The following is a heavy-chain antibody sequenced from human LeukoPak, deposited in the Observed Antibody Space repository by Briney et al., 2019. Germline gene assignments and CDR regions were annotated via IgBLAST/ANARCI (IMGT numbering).Heavy chain of an antibody. CDR3: ARAYYYGSGRIDY. CDR1: GGSFSGYY. J-gene: IGHJ4*02. V-gene: IGHV4-34*01. CDR2: INHSVST. D-gene: IGHD3-10*01. Sequence: SETLSLTCAVYGGSFSGYYWSWIRQPPGKGLEWIGEINHSVSTNYNPSLKSRVTISVDTSKNQFSLKLSSVTAADTAVYYCARAYYYGSGRIDYWGQGTLVTVSS.